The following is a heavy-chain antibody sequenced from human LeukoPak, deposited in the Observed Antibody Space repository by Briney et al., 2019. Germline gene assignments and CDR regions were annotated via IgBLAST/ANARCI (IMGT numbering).Heavy chain of an antibody. CDR2: IIPIFGTA. Sequence: SVTVSCTASGGTFSSYAISWVRQAPGQGLEWMGGIIPIFGTANYAQKFQGRVTITADESTSTAYMELSSLRSEDTAVYYCAREPIVVVPAADSVYYYYGMDVWGQGTTVTVSS. CDR3: AREPIVVVPAADSVYYYYGMDV. J-gene: IGHJ6*02. V-gene: IGHV1-69*13. CDR1: GGTFSSYA. D-gene: IGHD2-2*01.